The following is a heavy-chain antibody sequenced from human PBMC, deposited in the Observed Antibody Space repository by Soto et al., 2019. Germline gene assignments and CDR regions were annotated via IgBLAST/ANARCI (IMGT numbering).Heavy chain of an antibody. CDR1: GFTFSSYA. Sequence: EVQLLESGGGLVQPGGSLRLSCAASGFTFSSYAMSWVRQAPGKGLEWVSAISGSGGSTYYADSVKGRFTISRDNSNNTLYLQMNSLRAEDTAVYYCAKGIVPAAISYYYYGMDVWGQGTTVTVSS. D-gene: IGHD2-2*02. V-gene: IGHV3-23*01. J-gene: IGHJ6*02. CDR2: ISGSGGST. CDR3: AKGIVPAAISYYYYGMDV.